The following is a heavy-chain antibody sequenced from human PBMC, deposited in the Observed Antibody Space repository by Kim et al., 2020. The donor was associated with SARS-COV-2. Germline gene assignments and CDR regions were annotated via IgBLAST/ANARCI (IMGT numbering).Heavy chain of an antibody. Sequence: SETLSLTCTVSGGSISSSSYYWGWIRQPPGKGLEWIGSIYYSGSTYYNPSLKSRVTISVDTSKNQFSLKLSSVTAADTAVYYCARRAITIFGVVIQNWFDPWGQGTLVTVSS. CDR1: GGSISSSSYY. D-gene: IGHD3-3*01. J-gene: IGHJ5*02. CDR2: IYYSGST. V-gene: IGHV4-39*01. CDR3: ARRAITIFGVVIQNWFDP.